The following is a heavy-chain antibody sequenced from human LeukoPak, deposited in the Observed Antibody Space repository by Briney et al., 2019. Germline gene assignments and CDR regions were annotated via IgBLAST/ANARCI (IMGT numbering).Heavy chain of an antibody. J-gene: IGHJ5*02. CDR3: ARGGRRGGYCSSTSCYTLEWFDP. V-gene: IGHV4-31*03. D-gene: IGHD2-2*02. CDR2: IYYSGST. CDR1: GGSISSGGYY. Sequence: SETLSLTCTVSGGSISSGGYYWSWFRQHPGKGLEWIGYIYYSGSTYYNPSLKSRVTISVDTSKNQFSLKLSSVTAADTAVYYCARGGRRGGYCSSTSCYTLEWFDPWGQGTLVTVSS.